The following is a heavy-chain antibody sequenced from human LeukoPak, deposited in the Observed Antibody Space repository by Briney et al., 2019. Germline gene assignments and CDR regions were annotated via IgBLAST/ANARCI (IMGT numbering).Heavy chain of an antibody. CDR1: GYTFTGYY. D-gene: IGHD6-19*01. CDR2: INPNSGGT. Sequence: PLASVKVSCKASGYTFTGYYMHWVRQAPGQGLEWMGRINPNSGGTNYAQKFQSRVTMTRDTSISTAYMELSRLRSDDTAVYYCARARGGQWLVLGYWGQGTLVTVSS. V-gene: IGHV1-2*06. CDR3: ARARGGQWLVLGY. J-gene: IGHJ4*02.